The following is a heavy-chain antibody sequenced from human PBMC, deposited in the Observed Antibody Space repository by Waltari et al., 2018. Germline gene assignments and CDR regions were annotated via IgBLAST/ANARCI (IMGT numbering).Heavy chain of an antibody. D-gene: IGHD3-10*01. CDR2: INHSGST. J-gene: IGHJ6*02. Sequence: QVQLQQWGAGLLKPSETLSLTCAVYGGSFSGYYWSWIRQPPGKGLEWIGEINHSGSTNYNPSLKSRVTISVDTSKNQFSLKLSSVTAADTAVYYCASDRDYYYYGMDVWGQGTTVTVSS. CDR3: ASDRDYYYYGMDV. CDR1: GGSFSGYY. V-gene: IGHV4-34*01.